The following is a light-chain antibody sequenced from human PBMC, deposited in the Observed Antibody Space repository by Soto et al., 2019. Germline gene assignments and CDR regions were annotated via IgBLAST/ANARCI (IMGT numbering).Light chain of an antibody. CDR1: TNDVGGYNY. J-gene: IGLJ3*02. CDR2: GVT. CDR3: SSYTSSYTWI. V-gene: IGLV2-14*03. Sequence: QSVLTQPASVSGSPGQSITISCSGTTNDVGGYNYVSWYRQHPGKAPKLLIYGVTDRPSGVSSRFSGSKSGNAASLTISGLQAEDEGDYYCSSYTSSYTWIFGGGTKLTVL.